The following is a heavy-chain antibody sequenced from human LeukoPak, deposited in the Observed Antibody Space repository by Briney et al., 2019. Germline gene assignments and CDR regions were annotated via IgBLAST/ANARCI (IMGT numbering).Heavy chain of an antibody. D-gene: IGHD6-13*01. CDR3: ARHRRAYSSSWYWFDP. Sequence: GESLKISCKGSGYSFTSYWIGWVRQMPGKGLEWMGIIYPGDSDTRYSPSFQGQVTISADKSISTAYLQWSSLKASDTAMYYCARHRRAYSSSWYWFDPWGQGTLVTVSS. CDR1: GYSFTSYW. J-gene: IGHJ5*02. CDR2: IYPGDSDT. V-gene: IGHV5-51*01.